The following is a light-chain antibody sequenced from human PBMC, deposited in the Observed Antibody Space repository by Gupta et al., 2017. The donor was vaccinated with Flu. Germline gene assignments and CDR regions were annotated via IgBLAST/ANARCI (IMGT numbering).Light chain of an antibody. Sequence: RGNITCSGSSTNIGSNNVNWYHQLAGTAPKVLIYNDNQRPSGVPDRFSASKYGTSASLAGSGLQAEEEADYYCAAWDDSMSGGLFGGGTKLTVL. CDR2: NDN. CDR3: AAWDDSMSGGL. V-gene: IGLV1-44*01. J-gene: IGLJ2*01. CDR1: STNIGSNN.